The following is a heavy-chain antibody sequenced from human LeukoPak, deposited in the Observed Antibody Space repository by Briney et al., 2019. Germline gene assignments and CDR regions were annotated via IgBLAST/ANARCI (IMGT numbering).Heavy chain of an antibody. CDR3: ARELGIPHYYYYGMDV. J-gene: IGHJ6*02. Sequence: GGSLRLSCAASGFTFSSYAMSWVRQAPGKGLEWVAVIWYDGSNKYYADSVKGRFTISRDNSKNTLYLQMNSLRAEDTAVYYCARELGIPHYYYYGMDVWGQGTTVTVSS. D-gene: IGHD7-27*01. V-gene: IGHV3-33*08. CDR1: GFTFSSYA. CDR2: IWYDGSNK.